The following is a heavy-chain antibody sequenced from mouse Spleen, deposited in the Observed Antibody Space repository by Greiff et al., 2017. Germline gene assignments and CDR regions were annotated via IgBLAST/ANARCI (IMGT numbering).Heavy chain of an antibody. V-gene: IGHV1S130*01. CDR1: GYTFTSSW. D-gene: IGHD2-10*02. Sequence: QVQLQQPGSVPVRPGASVKLSCKASGYTFTSSWMHWAKQRPGQGLEWIGEIHPNSGNTNYNEKFKGKATLTVDTSSSTAYVDLSSLTSEDSAVYYCARGLYGNYFDYWGQGTTRTVSS. CDR2: IHPNSGNT. CDR3: ARGLYGNYFDY. J-gene: IGHJ2*01.